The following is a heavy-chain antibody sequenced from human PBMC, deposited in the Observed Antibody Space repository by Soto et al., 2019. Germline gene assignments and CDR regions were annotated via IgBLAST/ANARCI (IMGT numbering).Heavy chain of an antibody. D-gene: IGHD1-26*01. CDR3: AHAFGGTSWPNDAFDV. J-gene: IGHJ3*01. CDR1: GFSLSSNGVG. CDR2: IYWDDDK. Sequence: QITLKEAGPTLVKPTQTLTLTCTFSGFSLSSNGVGVGWIRQPPGEALEWLALIYWDDDKRYRASLKTRLNITKNTSKNQVVLTMTDMDPVDTATYYCAHAFGGTSWPNDAFDVWGQGTVVTVSS. V-gene: IGHV2-5*02.